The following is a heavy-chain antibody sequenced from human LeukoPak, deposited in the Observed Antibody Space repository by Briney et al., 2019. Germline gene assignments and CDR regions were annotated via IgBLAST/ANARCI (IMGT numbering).Heavy chain of an antibody. J-gene: IGHJ4*02. CDR2: IYYRGTT. V-gene: IGHV4-61*01. D-gene: IGHD3-9*01. Sequence: SETLSLTCTVSGGSVSSGSDYWGWIRQPPGKGLEWIEYIYYRGTTNYNPSLKSRATISVDTSKKQFSLKLSFVTAADTAVYYCARGHFDILTGYYIEYWGQGTLVTVSS. CDR3: ARGHFDILTGYYIEY. CDR1: GGSVSSGSDY.